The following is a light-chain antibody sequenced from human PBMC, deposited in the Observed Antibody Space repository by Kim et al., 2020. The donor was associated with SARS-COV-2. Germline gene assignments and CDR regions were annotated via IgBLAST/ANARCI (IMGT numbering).Light chain of an antibody. Sequence: GHRVPISCSGSSSNIGSNYVYWYQQLPGTAPKLLIYRNNQRPSGVPDRFSGSKSGTSASLAISGLRSEDEADYYCAAWDDSLSGWVFGGGTQLTVL. CDR2: RNN. CDR1: SSNIGSNY. V-gene: IGLV1-47*01. CDR3: AAWDDSLSGWV. J-gene: IGLJ3*02.